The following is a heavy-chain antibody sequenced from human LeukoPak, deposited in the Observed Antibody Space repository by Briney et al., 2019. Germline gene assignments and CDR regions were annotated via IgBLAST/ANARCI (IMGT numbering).Heavy chain of an antibody. V-gene: IGHV4-4*07. J-gene: IGHJ6*03. CDR2: IYTSGST. D-gene: IGHD1-26*01. CDR1: GGSISSYY. Sequence: PSETLSLTCTVSGGSISSYYWSWIRQPAGKGLEWIGRIYTSGSTNYNSSLKSRVTMSVDTSKNQFSLKLSSVTAADTAVYYCARDVGPHGSYSYYYYYMDVWGKGTTVTASS. CDR3: ARDVGPHGSYSYYYYYMDV.